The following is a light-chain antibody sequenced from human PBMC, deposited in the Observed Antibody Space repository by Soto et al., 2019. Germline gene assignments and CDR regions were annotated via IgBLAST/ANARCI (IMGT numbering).Light chain of an antibody. V-gene: IGKV3-20*01. J-gene: IGKJ5*01. CDR1: QSISVTY. CDR2: TTS. CDR3: QQYDNLPIT. Sequence: EIVLTQSPGTLSLSPGERATLSCRASQSISVTYLAWYQQKPGQAPRLLIYTTSIRATGIPDRFSGSGSGTDFTLTISRLEPEDIATYYCQQYDNLPITFGQGTRLEIK.